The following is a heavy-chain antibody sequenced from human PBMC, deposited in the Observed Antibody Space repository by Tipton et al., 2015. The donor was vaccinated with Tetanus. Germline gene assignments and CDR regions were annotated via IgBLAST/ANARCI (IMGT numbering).Heavy chain of an antibody. CDR2: INWNGVNM. Sequence: SLRLSCSASGFKFEGFAMFWVRQAPGKGLEWVSRINWNGVNMAYGDSVRGRFTISRDNAKNSLYLQMNGLRSEDTGIYYCARLVSNAFDVWGQGTVVTVSS. J-gene: IGHJ3*01. D-gene: IGHD3-9*01. CDR1: GFKFEGFA. V-gene: IGHV3-9*01. CDR3: ARLVSNAFDV.